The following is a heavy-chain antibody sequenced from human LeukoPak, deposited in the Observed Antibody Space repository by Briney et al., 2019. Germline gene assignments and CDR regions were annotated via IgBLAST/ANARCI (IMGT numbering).Heavy chain of an antibody. V-gene: IGHV3-48*03. D-gene: IGHD6-19*01. CDR2: ISSSGSTI. CDR3: ARGRAEAANLDFDY. Sequence: GGSLRLSCAASGFTFSSYEMNWVRQAPGKGLEWVSYISSSGSTIYYADSVKGRFTISRDNAKNSLYLQTNSLRAEDTAVYYCARGRAEAANLDFDYWGQGTLVTVSS. J-gene: IGHJ4*02. CDR1: GFTFSSYE.